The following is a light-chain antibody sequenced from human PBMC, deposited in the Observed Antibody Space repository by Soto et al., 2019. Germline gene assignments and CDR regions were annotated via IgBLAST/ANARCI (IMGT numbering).Light chain of an antibody. J-gene: IGKJ4*01. V-gene: IGKV4-1*01. CDR2: WAS. CDR1: QSVLYSSNNKNY. CDR3: QQYYSTPLT. Sequence: DIVRTQSPHALAVSLRERATINCNSRQSVLYSSNNKNYLAWYQQKQGQPPKLLIYWASTRESGVPDRFSGSGYGTDFNLTISSLQAEDVAVYYCQQYYSTPLTFGGGTKVDIK.